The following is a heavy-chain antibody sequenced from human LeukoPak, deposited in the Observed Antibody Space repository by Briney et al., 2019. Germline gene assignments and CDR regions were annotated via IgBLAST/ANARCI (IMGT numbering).Heavy chain of an antibody. CDR3: ARSGSSGWYVGHYFDY. CDR2: INTSGST. D-gene: IGHD6-19*01. V-gene: IGHV4-61*02. CDR1: GGSISSGSYY. Sequence: SETLSLTCTVSGGSISSGSYYWSWIRQPAGKGLEWIGRINTSGSTNYNPSLKSRVTISVDTSKNQFSLKLSSVTAADTAVYYCARSGSSGWYVGHYFDYWGQGTLVTVSS. J-gene: IGHJ4*02.